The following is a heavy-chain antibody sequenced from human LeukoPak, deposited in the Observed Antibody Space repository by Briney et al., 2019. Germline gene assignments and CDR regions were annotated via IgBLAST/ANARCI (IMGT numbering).Heavy chain of an antibody. J-gene: IGHJ4*02. D-gene: IGHD3-10*01. CDR3: ARGGQYYYGSGSYKSWYYFDC. V-gene: IGHV3-23*01. Sequence: GGSLRLSCAASGFTFSNAWMSWVRQAPGKGLEWVSIISGSDGTTYYADSVKGRFTISRDNSKNTLYLQMGSLRAEDMAVYYCARGGQYYYGSGSYKSWYYFDCWGQGTLVTVSS. CDR1: GFTFSNAW. CDR2: ISGSDGTT.